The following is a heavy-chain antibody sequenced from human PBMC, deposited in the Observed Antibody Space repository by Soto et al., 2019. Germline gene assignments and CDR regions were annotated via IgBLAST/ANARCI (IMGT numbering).Heavy chain of an antibody. V-gene: IGHV1-18*01. D-gene: IGHD2-2*01. CDR1: GYTFTSYG. CDR2: ISAYNGNT. J-gene: IGHJ5*02. CDR3: AREYCSSTSCYFPWFEP. Sequence: ASVKVSCKASGYTFTSYGISWVRQAPGQGLEWMGWISAYNGNTNYAQKLQGRVTMTTDTSTSTAYMELRTLRSDDTAVYYCAREYCSSTSCYFPWFEPWGKETLATLSS.